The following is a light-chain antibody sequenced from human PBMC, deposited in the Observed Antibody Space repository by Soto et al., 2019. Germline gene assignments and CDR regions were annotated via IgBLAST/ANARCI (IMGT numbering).Light chain of an antibody. V-gene: IGKV3-20*01. Sequence: SGWTISKGTMSFSPVKISVISCRCTQSISSRNLAWYQQKPGQPPRLLIFGASSRATGIPDRFSGSGSGTDFTLTISRLEPDDSAVYYCQKHGISHITFGEGKRLEIK. CDR3: QKHGISHIT. CDR1: QSISSRN. J-gene: IGKJ5*01. CDR2: GAS.